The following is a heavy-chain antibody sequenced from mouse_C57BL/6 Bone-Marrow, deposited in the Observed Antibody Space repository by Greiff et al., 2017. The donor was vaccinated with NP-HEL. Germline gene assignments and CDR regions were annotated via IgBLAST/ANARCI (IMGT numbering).Heavy chain of an antibody. CDR1: GYTFTSYW. V-gene: IGHV1-7*01. D-gene: IGHD4-1*01. CDR3: ARRRNWVFAY. Sequence: QVQLKESGAELAKPGASVKLSCKASGYTFTSYWMHWVKQRPGQGLEWIGYINPSSGYPTYNQKFKDKATLTADKSSSTAYMQLSSLTYEDSAVYYCARRRNWVFAYWGQGTLVTVSA. J-gene: IGHJ3*01. CDR2: INPSSGYP.